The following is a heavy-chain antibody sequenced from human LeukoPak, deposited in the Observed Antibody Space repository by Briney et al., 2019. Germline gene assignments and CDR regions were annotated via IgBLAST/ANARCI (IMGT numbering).Heavy chain of an antibody. CDR1: GFTFSSYE. CDR3: ARGKFDSSGYYIDY. Sequence: PGGSLRLSCAASGFTFSSYEMNWVRQAPGKGLEWVSAISGSGSYISYADSMKGRFTISRDSAKNSVYLQMNSLRSEDTAVYYCARGKFDSSGYYIDYWGQGTLVTVSS. V-gene: IGHV3-21*06. CDR2: ISGSGSYI. J-gene: IGHJ4*02. D-gene: IGHD3-22*01.